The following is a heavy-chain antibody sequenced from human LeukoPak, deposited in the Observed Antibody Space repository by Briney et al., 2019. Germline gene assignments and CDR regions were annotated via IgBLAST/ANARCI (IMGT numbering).Heavy chain of an antibody. V-gene: IGHV1-18*01. Sequence: GASVKVSCKASGYTFTSYGISWVRQAPGQGLEWVGWISAYNGNTNYAQKLQGRVTMTTDTSTSTAYMELRSLRSDDAAVYYCARLDSGSYYEDFDYWGQGTLVTVSS. J-gene: IGHJ4*02. CDR2: ISAYNGNT. CDR3: ARLDSGSYYEDFDY. D-gene: IGHD1-26*01. CDR1: GYTFTSYG.